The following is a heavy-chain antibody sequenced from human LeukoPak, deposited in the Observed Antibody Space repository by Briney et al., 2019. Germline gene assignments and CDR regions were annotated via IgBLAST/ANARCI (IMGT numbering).Heavy chain of an antibody. CDR3: ARHASVSGNWPRPLHY. CDR2: IYYSGST. Sequence: SETLSLTCTVSGGSISSSSYYWGWVRQPRGKGLEWIANIYYSGSTYYSPSLRSRVTISVDTSKNQFSLKLTSVTAADTAVYYCARHASVSGNWPRPLHYWGQGSLVTVSS. V-gene: IGHV4-39*01. CDR1: GGSISSSSYY. J-gene: IGHJ4*02. D-gene: IGHD3-3*01.